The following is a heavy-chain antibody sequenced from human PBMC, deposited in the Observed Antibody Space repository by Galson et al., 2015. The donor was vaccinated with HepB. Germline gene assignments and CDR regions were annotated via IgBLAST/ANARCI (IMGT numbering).Heavy chain of an antibody. D-gene: IGHD2-2*02. V-gene: IGHV1-69*13. CDR3: ASKGYCSSTSCYKVYSSGWSPFDY. CDR2: IIPIFGTA. J-gene: IGHJ4*02. CDR1: GGTFSSYA. Sequence: SVKVSCKASGGTFSSYAISWVRQAPGQGLEWMGGIIPIFGTANYAQKFQGRVTITADESTSTAYMGLSSLRSEDTAVYYCASKGYCSSTSCYKVYSSGWSPFDYWGQGTLVTVSS.